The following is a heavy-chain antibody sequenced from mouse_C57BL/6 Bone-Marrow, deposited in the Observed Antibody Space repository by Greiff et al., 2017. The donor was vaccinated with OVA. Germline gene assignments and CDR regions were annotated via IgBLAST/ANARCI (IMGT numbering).Heavy chain of an antibody. V-gene: IGHV1-69*01. CDR2: IDPSDSYT. J-gene: IGHJ4*01. CDR3: ARSRLSGAMDY. D-gene: IGHD3-2*02. CDR1: GYTFTSYW. Sequence: DQLQQPGAELVMPGASVKLSCKASGYTFTSYWMHWVKQRPGQGLEWIGEIDPSDSYTNYNQKFKGKSTLTVDKSSSTAYMQLSSLTSEDSAVYYCARSRLSGAMDYWGQGTSVTVSS.